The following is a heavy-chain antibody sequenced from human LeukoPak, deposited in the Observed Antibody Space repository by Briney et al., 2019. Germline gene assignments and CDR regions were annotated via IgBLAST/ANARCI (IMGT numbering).Heavy chain of an antibody. Sequence: GASVKVSCKASGYTFTSYGISWVRQAPGQGLEWMGWINPYNGNTNYAQKLQGRVTMTTDTSTSTAYMELRSLRSDDTAVYYCVIVPLNSSWYYYYYMDVWGKGTTVTVSS. CDR2: INPYNGNT. J-gene: IGHJ6*03. CDR1: GYTFTSYG. V-gene: IGHV1-18*01. D-gene: IGHD6-13*01. CDR3: VIVPLNSSWYYYYYMDV.